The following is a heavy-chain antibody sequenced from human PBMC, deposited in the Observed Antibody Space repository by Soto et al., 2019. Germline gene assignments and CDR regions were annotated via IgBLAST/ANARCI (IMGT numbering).Heavy chain of an antibody. J-gene: IGHJ4*02. CDR3: AREITGTNYFDY. V-gene: IGHV4-59*01. CDR1: GGSISSYY. Sequence: PSETLSLTCTVSGGSISSYYWSWIRQPPGKGLEWIGYIYYSGSTNYNPSLKSRVTISVDTSKNQFSLKLSSVTAADTAVYYCAREITGTNYFDYWGQGTLVTVS. D-gene: IGHD1-20*01. CDR2: IYYSGST.